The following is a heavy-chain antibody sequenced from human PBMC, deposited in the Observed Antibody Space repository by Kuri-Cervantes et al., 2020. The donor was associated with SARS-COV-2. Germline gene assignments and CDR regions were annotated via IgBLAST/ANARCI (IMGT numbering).Heavy chain of an antibody. V-gene: IGHV1-2*02. Sequence: ASVKVFCKASGYTFTGYYMHWVRQAPGQGLEWMGWINPNSGGTNYAQKFQGRVTMTRDTSISTAYMELSRLRSDDTAVYYCARESIAARLDAFDIWGQGTMVTVSS. D-gene: IGHD6-6*01. CDR2: INPNSGGT. J-gene: IGHJ3*02. CDR3: ARESIAARLDAFDI. CDR1: GYTFTGYY.